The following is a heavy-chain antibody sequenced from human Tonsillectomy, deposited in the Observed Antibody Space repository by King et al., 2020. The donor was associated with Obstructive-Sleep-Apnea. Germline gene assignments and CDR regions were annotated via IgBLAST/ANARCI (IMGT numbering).Heavy chain of an antibody. J-gene: IGHJ6*02. Sequence: QLVQSGAEVKKVGESLKISCKGSGYSFSSYWIGWVRQMPGKGLEWMGIIYPGDSDTRYSPSFHGQVTISADKSISTAYLQWISLRASDTAMYYCVTLGGYCSSTSCYDAYYYYGMDVWGQGTTVTVSS. CDR1: GYSFSSYW. CDR2: IYPGDSDT. D-gene: IGHD2-2*01. CDR3: VTLGGYCSSTSCYDAYYYYGMDV. V-gene: IGHV5-51*01.